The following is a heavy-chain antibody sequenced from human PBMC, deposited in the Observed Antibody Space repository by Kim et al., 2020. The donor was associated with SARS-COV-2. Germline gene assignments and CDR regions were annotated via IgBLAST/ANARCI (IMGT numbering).Heavy chain of an antibody. V-gene: IGHV3-23*01. CDR3: AKTLGYGADYGMDV. Sequence: ADSVKGRYTISRDNSKNTLYLQMHRLRAEDTALYYCAKTLGYGADYGMDVWGQGTTVTVSS. D-gene: IGHD4-17*01. J-gene: IGHJ6*02.